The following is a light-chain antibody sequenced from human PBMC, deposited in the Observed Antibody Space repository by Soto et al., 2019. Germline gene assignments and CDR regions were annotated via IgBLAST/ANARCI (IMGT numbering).Light chain of an antibody. V-gene: IGKV3-20*01. CDR3: QQYGSSGT. J-gene: IGKJ1*01. CDR1: QSVSSN. Sequence: EIVLTHSPSTLSVSPGETATLSCRASQSVSSNLAWYQQKPGQAPRLLIYGASNRATGIPDRFSGSGSGTDFTLTISRLEPEDFAVYYCQQYGSSGTFGQGTKVDIK. CDR2: GAS.